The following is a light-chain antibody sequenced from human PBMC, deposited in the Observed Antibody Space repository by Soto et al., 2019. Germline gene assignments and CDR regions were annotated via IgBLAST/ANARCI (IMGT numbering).Light chain of an antibody. CDR2: DAS. CDR1: QDISNY. CDR3: QQYDKLPR. J-gene: IGKJ4*01. Sequence: DIQMTKSPSSLFASVGVRVTITCQASQDISNYLNWYQQKPGKAPKLLIYDASNLETGVPSRFSGSGSGTDFTFTISSLQPEDIATYYCQQYDKLPRFGGGTKVEIK. V-gene: IGKV1-33*01.